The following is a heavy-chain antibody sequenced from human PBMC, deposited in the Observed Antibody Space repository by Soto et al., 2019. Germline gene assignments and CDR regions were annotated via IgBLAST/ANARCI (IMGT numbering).Heavy chain of an antibody. CDR2: INHSGST. Sequence: SETLSLTCAVYGGSFSGYYWSWIRQPPGKGLEWIGEINHSGSTNYNPSLKSRVTISVDTSKNQFSLKLSSVTAADTAVYYCARGRSMVRGKNYYGMDVWGQGTTVT. V-gene: IGHV4-34*01. J-gene: IGHJ6*02. CDR1: GGSFSGYY. D-gene: IGHD3-10*01. CDR3: ARGRSMVRGKNYYGMDV.